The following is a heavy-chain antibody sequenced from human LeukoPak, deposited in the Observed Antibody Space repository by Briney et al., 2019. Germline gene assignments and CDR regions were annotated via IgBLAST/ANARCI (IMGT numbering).Heavy chain of an antibody. D-gene: IGHD6-13*01. CDR2: INPNSGGT. CDR3: ATHITGYSSSWLNFDY. V-gene: IGHV1-2*06. J-gene: IGHJ4*02. Sequence: ASVKVSCKASGYTFTGYYMHWVRQAPGQGLEWMGRINPNSGGTNYAQKFQGRVTMTEDTSTDTAYMELSSLRSEDTAVYYCATHITGYSSSWLNFDYWGQGTLVTVSS. CDR1: GYTFTGYY.